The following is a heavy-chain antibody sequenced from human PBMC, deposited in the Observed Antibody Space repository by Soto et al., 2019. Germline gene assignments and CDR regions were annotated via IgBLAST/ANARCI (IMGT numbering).Heavy chain of an antibody. CDR3: TRHGSTGAGSYYFDY. CDR2: IRSKANSYAT. D-gene: IGHD1-26*01. Sequence: GGSLRLSCAASGFTFSGSAMHWVRQASGKGLEWVGRIRSKANSYATAYAASVKGRFTISRDDSKNTAYLQMNSLKTEDTAVYYCTRHGSTGAGSYYFDYWGQGTLVTV. J-gene: IGHJ4*02. CDR1: GFTFSGSA. V-gene: IGHV3-73*01.